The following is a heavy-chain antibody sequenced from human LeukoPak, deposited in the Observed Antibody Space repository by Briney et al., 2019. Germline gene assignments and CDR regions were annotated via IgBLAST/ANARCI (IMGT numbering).Heavy chain of an antibody. CDR2: ISSSSSYI. CDR3: ARVPNYGSGSYYNSIALVDY. J-gene: IGHJ4*02. CDR1: GFTFSSYS. D-gene: IGHD3-10*01. Sequence: PGGSLRLSCAASGFTFSSYSMNWVRQAPGKGLEWVSSISSSSSYIYYADSVKGRFTISRDNAKNSLYLQMNSLRAEDTAVYYCARVPNYGSGSYYNSIALVDYWGQGTLVTVSS. V-gene: IGHV3-21*01.